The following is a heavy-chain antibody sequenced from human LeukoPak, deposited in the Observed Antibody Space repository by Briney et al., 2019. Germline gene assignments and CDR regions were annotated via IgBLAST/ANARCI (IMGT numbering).Heavy chain of an antibody. J-gene: IGHJ6*03. D-gene: IGHD1-26*01. CDR2: ISAYNGQT. V-gene: IGHV1-18*01. CDR3: ARGLKWEPTSYYSYYYMDV. Sequence: ASVKVSCKASGYTFTNYGISWVRQAPGQGLEWMGWISAYNGQTNYAQKFQGRVTMTRNTSISTAYMDLSSLRSEDTAFYYCARGLKWEPTSYYSYYYMDVWGKGTTVTISS. CDR1: GYTFTNYG.